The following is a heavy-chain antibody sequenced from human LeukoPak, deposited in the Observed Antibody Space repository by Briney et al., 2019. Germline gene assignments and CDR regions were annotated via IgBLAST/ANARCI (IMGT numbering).Heavy chain of an antibody. V-gene: IGHV4-59*01. CDR3: ARGAEVDCSGGSCYVRNWFDP. CDR1: GGSISSYY. J-gene: IGHJ5*02. Sequence: PSETLSLTCTVSGGSISSYYWSWIRQPPGKGLEWIGYTYYSGSTNYNPSLKSRVTISVDTSKNQFSLKLSSVTAADTAVYYCARGAEVDCSGGSCYVRNWFDPWGQGTLVTVSS. D-gene: IGHD2-15*01. CDR2: TYYSGST.